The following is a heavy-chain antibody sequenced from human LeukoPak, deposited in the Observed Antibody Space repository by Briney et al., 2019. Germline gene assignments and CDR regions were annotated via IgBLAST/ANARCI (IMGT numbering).Heavy chain of an antibody. Sequence: GGSLRLSCAASGFTFDDYAMHWVRQAPGKGLEWVSGINWNSGSTRYAASVKGRFTISRDNAKKSLYLQMNSLRAEDMALYYCAKTSTSYCAGDCLPGYFDLWGRGTLVTVSS. V-gene: IGHV3-9*03. CDR1: GFTFDDYA. CDR2: INWNSGST. CDR3: AKTSTSYCAGDCLPGYFDL. J-gene: IGHJ2*01. D-gene: IGHD2-21*02.